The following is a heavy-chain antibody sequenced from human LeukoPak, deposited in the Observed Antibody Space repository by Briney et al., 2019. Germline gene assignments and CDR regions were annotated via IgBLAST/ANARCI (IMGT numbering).Heavy chain of an antibody. CDR2: IYHSGST. CDR3: ARRVQYGDYAFDI. CDR1: GGSISSSNW. V-gene: IGHV4-4*02. D-gene: IGHD4-17*01. Sequence: SGTRSLTCAVSGGSISSSNWWSWVRQPPGKGLEWIGEIYHSGSTNYNPSLKSRVTISVDKSKNQFSLKLSSVTAADTAVYYCARRVQYGDYAFDIWGQGTMVTVSS. J-gene: IGHJ3*02.